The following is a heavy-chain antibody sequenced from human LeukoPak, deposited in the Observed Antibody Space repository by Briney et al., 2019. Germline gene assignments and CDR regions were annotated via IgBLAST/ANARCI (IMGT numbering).Heavy chain of an antibody. CDR3: ALGYNDIWEL. D-gene: IGHD5-24*01. CDR1: SGSISSSTW. CDR2: INHSGST. Sequence: SETLSLTCAVSSGSISSSTWWSWVRRPPGKGLEWIGEINHSGSTHYTPSLKPRVTISVDTSDNKFSLKMISVTAADAAVYYCALGYNDIWELWGRGTLVTVSS. V-gene: IGHV4-4*02. J-gene: IGHJ4*02.